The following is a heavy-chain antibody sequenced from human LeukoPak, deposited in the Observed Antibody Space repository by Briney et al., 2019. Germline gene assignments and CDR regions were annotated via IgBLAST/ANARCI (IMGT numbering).Heavy chain of an antibody. CDR3: ARGGLRIRARRSDV. CDR1: GYTFADCH. CDR2: IHPSSGGT. V-gene: IGHV1-2*02. J-gene: IGHJ6*04. D-gene: IGHD6-6*01. Sequence: GASVKVSCKASGYTFADCHVHWVRQARGQGLEWMGWIHPSSGGTYYIQKFQGRITITRDTSISTAYLEVSRLTSDDTAVYYCARGGLRIRARRSDVWGEGTTVTVSS.